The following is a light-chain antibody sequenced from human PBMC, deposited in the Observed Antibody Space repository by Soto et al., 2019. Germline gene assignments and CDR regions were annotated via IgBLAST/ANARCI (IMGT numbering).Light chain of an antibody. CDR3: GSWDSDLNAVV. CDR2: DNN. J-gene: IGLJ2*01. V-gene: IGLV1-51*01. Sequence: QSVLTQPPSVSAAPGQKVTISCSGSRSNIGNNYVSWYQQLPRTAPKLLIFDNNQRPSGIPDRFSGSKSGTSATLGITGLQTGDEAGYFCGSWDSDLNAVVFGGGTKLTVL. CDR1: RSNIGNNY.